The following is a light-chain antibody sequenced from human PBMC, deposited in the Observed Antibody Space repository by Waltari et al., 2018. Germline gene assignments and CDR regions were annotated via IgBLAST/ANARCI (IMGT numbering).Light chain of an antibody. CDR3: QQYGSSPRT. J-gene: IGKJ1*01. CDR2: GAS. Sequence: EIVLTQSPGTLSLSPGERATLSCRASQSVSSSYLAWYQQKPGQAPRLLIYGASNRATGIPDRFRGSGSGTDFTLTISRLEPEDFAVYYCQQYGSSPRTFGQGTKVEIK. CDR1: QSVSSSY. V-gene: IGKV3-20*01.